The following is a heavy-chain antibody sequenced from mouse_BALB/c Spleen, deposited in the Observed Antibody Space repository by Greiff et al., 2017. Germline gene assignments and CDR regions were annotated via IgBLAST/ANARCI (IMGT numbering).Heavy chain of an antibody. Sequence: EVHLVESGGGLVKPGGSLKLSCAASGFTFSDYYMYWVRQTPEKRLEWVATISDGGSYTYYPDSVKGRFTISRDNAKNNLYLQMSSLKSEDTAMYYCARGNDYYAMDYWGQGTSVTVSS. CDR2: ISDGGSYT. CDR1: GFTFSDYY. CDR3: ARGNDYYAMDY. J-gene: IGHJ4*01. V-gene: IGHV5-4*02.